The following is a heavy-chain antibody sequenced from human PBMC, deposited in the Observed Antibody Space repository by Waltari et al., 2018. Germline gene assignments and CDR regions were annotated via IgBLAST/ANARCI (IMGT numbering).Heavy chain of an antibody. D-gene: IGHD6-13*01. J-gene: IGHJ5*02. CDR2: INAGNGNT. V-gene: IGHV1-3*01. CDR1: GYTFTSYA. Sequence: QVQLVQSGAEVTKPGASVKVSCKASGYTFTSYAMHLVRPAPGQRLEWMGWINAGNGNTKYSQKFQGRVTITRDTSASTAYMELSSLRSEDTAVYYCARSRIAAAGTVPNWFDPWGQGTLVTVSS. CDR3: ARSRIAAAGTVPNWFDP.